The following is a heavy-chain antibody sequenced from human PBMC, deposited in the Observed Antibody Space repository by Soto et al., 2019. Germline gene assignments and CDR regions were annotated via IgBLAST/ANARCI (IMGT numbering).Heavy chain of an antibody. CDR3: AREGYSSGWYGVYYGMDV. CDR1: GGYISSYY. V-gene: IGHV4-4*07. D-gene: IGHD6-19*01. Sequence: QVQLQESGPGLVKPSETLSLTCTVSGGYISSYYWSWIRQPAGKGLEWYGRIYTSGSTNYNPSLKSRVTMSVDTSKNRFSLKLSSVTAADTAVYYCAREGYSSGWYGVYYGMDVWGQGTTVTVSS. J-gene: IGHJ6*02. CDR2: IYTSGST.